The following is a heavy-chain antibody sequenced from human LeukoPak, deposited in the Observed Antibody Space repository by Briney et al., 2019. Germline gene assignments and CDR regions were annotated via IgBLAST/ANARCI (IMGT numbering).Heavy chain of an antibody. CDR3: ARDKYCSGGSCYSDYYYYYGMDV. D-gene: IGHD2-15*01. Sequence: GASVKVSCKASGYTFTSYGISRVRQAPGQGLEWMGWISAYNGNTNYAQKLQGRVTMTTDTSTSTAYMELRSLRTDDTAVYYCARDKYCSGGSCYSDYYYYYGMDVWGQGTTVTVSS. CDR2: ISAYNGNT. J-gene: IGHJ6*02. V-gene: IGHV1-18*01. CDR1: GYTFTSYG.